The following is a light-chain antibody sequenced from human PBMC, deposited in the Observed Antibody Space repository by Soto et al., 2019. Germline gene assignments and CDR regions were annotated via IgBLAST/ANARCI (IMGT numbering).Light chain of an antibody. CDR1: QSVSSSY. CDR2: GAS. Sequence: EIVLTQSPGTLSLSPGERATLSCRASQSVSSSYLAWYQQKPGQAPRLLIYGASSRATGIPDRFSGSGSGTDCTLTISRLEPEDCAVYYCQHYGSAPGYTFGQGTKLEIK. J-gene: IGKJ2*01. V-gene: IGKV3-20*01. CDR3: QHYGSAPGYT.